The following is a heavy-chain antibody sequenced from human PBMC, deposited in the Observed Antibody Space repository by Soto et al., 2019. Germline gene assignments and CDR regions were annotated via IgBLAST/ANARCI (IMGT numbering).Heavy chain of an antibody. V-gene: IGHV3-30*18. CDR1: GFTFSSYG. D-gene: IGHD6-13*01. Sequence: SLRLSCAASGFTFSSYGMHWVRQAPGKGLEWVAVISYDGSNKYYADSVKGRFTISRDNSKNTLYLQMNSLRAEDTAVYYCAKARSSSWYGNWFDHWGQGTLVTVSS. J-gene: IGHJ5*02. CDR3: AKARSSSWYGNWFDH. CDR2: ISYDGSNK.